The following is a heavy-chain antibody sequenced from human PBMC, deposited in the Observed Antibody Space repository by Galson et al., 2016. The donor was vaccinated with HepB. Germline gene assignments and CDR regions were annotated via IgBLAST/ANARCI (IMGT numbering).Heavy chain of an antibody. V-gene: IGHV4-39*01. CDR3: AKHSVQLVVGSDFDI. Sequence: SETLSLTCTVSGGSISSGSYYWGWLRQPPGKGLEWIGSMYYVGSTYYNPSLKSRVTISADSSKNQFSLKLNSLTAADTAVYYCAKHSVQLVVGSDFDIWGQGTLVTVSS. J-gene: IGHJ4*02. CDR2: MYYVGST. CDR1: GGSISSGSYY. D-gene: IGHD1-1*01.